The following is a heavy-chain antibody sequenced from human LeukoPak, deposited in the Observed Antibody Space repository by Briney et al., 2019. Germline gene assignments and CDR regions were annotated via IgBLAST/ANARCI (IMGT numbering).Heavy chain of an antibody. J-gene: IGHJ6*02. CDR2: INHSGST. Sequence: SETLSLTCAVYGGSFSGYYWSWIRQPPGKGLEWIGEINHSGSTNYNPSLKSRVTISVDTSKDQFSLKLSSVTAADTAVYYCARSHLGYCSGGSCYSRAPRWYYGMDVWGQGTTVTVSS. CDR1: GGSFSGYY. V-gene: IGHV4-34*01. D-gene: IGHD2-15*01. CDR3: ARSHLGYCSGGSCYSRAPRWYYGMDV.